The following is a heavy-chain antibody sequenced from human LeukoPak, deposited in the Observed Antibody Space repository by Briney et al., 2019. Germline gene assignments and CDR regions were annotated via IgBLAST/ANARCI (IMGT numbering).Heavy chain of an antibody. J-gene: IGHJ4*02. CDR1: GFTFSDYY. CDR3: ARAKYYYDSSGYF. Sequence: GGSLRLSCAASGFTFSDYYMSWIRQAPGKGLKWVSYISSSGSTIYYADSVKGRFTISRDNAKNSLYLQMNSLRAEDTAVYYCARAKYYYDSSGYFWGQGTLVTVSS. D-gene: IGHD3-22*01. V-gene: IGHV3-11*04. CDR2: ISSSGSTI.